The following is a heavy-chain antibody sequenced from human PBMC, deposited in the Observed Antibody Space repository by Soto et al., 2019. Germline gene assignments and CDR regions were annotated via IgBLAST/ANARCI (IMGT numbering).Heavy chain of an antibody. D-gene: IGHD2-15*01. CDR1: GGSISSGGYY. CDR2: IYYSGST. V-gene: IGHV4-39*01. CDR3: ARQDIVVVVAAKNWFDP. Sequence: PSETLSLTCTVSGGSISSGGYYWSWIRQPPGKGLEWIGNIYYSGSTYYNPSLKSRVTISVDTSKNQFSLKLSSVTAADTAVYYCARQDIVVVVAAKNWFDPWGQGTLVTVSS. J-gene: IGHJ5*02.